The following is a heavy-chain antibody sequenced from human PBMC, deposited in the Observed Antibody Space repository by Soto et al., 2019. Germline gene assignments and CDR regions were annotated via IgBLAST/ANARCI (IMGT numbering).Heavy chain of an antibody. CDR3: ARHRSGEYSSGWYSYYGMDV. CDR2: IYPGDSDT. V-gene: IGHV5-51*01. J-gene: IGHJ6*02. Sequence: LKISCKGSGYSFTSYWIGWVRQMPGKGLEWMGIIYPGDSDTRYSPSFQGQVTISADKSISTAYLQWSSLKASDTAMYYCARHRSGEYSSGWYSYYGMDVWGQGTTVTVSS. D-gene: IGHD6-19*01. CDR1: GYSFTSYW.